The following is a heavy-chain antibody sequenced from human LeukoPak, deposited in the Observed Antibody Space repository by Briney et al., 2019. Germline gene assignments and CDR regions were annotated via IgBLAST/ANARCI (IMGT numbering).Heavy chain of an antibody. Sequence: SETLSLTCTVSGGSVSSGSYYWSWVRQPPGKGLEWIGYIYYSGSTTYSPSLKSRVTISVDTSKNQFSLNLRSVTAADTAVYYCARGKYYGDSDYWGQGTLVTVSS. D-gene: IGHD3-3*01. CDR1: GGSVSSGSYY. J-gene: IGHJ4*02. V-gene: IGHV4-61*01. CDR2: IYYSGST. CDR3: ARGKYYGDSDY.